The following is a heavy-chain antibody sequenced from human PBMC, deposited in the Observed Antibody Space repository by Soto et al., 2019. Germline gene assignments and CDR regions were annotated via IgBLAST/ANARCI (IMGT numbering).Heavy chain of an antibody. CDR3: TRQTPTIFGVVILD. J-gene: IGHJ4*02. Sequence: GGSLRLSCAASGFTFSGSAMHWVRQASGKGLEWVGRIRSKANSYATAYAASVKGRFTISRDDSKNTAYLQMNSLKTEDTAVYYCTRQTPTIFGVVILDWGQGTLVTVSS. CDR2: IRSKANSYAT. D-gene: IGHD3-3*01. CDR1: GFTFSGSA. V-gene: IGHV3-73*01.